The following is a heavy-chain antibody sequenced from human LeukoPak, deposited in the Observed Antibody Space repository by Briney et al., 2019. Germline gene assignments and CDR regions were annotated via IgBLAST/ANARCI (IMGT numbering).Heavy chain of an antibody. V-gene: IGHV3-72*01. J-gene: IGHJ4*02. CDR2: TRDKAKSHTP. CDR1: GFTFSYHY. D-gene: IGHD1-26*01. CDR3: ARATSGSYHDY. Sequence: GGSLRLSCSASGFTFSYHYIDWVRQAPRKGLDWVVRTRDKAKSHTPQYAASVKGKFTIPRDDSQNPLYLQMSSLKTEDTAVYYCARATSGSYHDYWGQGTLVTVSS.